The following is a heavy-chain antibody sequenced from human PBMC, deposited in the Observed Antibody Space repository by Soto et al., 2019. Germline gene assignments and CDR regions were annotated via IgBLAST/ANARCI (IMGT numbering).Heavy chain of an antibody. CDR2: IYYSGST. CDR1: GGSVSSGAYY. J-gene: IGHJ3*02. CDR3: ARARLRAVYAFDI. V-gene: IGHV4-31*03. D-gene: IGHD5-12*01. Sequence: TLSLTCTVSGGSVSSGAYYWTWIRQRPGKGLEWIGYIYYSGSTYYSPSLKSRLSISLDTSKNQFSLRLSSVTAADTAMYYCARARLRAVYAFDIWGQGTMVTVSS.